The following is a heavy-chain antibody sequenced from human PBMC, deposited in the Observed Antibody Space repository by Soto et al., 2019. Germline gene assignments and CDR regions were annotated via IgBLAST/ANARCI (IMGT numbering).Heavy chain of an antibody. V-gene: IGHV1-69*13. CDR2: IIPIFGTA. CDR3: AIRGVGASCLDY. J-gene: IGHJ4*02. D-gene: IGHD1-26*01. Sequence: SVKVSCKASGGTFSSYAISWVRQAPGQGLEWMGGIIPIFGTANYAQKFQGRVTITADESTSTAYMELSSLRSEDTAVYYCAIRGVGASCLDYCGQGTLGTVSS. CDR1: GGTFSSYA.